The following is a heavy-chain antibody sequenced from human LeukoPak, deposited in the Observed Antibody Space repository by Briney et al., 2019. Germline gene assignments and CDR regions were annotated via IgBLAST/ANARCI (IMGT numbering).Heavy chain of an antibody. CDR1: LDSTTSNF. CDR2: VNLQGST. J-gene: IGHJ4*02. Sequence: SETLSLTCTVSLDSTTSNFWTWVRQPPGKGLEWIGEVNLQGSTNYNPSLMGRVAISVDTSENHISLQLTSVTAADTAVYYCAREGGPYRPLDYSGQGTLVTVSS. CDR3: AREGGPYRPLDY. V-gene: IGHV4-4*02.